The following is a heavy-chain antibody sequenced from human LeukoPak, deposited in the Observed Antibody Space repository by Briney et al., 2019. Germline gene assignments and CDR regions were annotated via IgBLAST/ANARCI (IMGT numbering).Heavy chain of an antibody. J-gene: IGHJ3*02. Sequence: GGSLRLSCAASGFTFSSYAMHWVRQAPGKGLEWVAVISYDGSNKYYADSVKGRFTISRDNSKNTLYLQMNSLKTEDTAVYFCTRVLAAAANALDIWGQGTMVTVSS. V-gene: IGHV3-30-3*01. CDR3: TRVLAAAANALDI. D-gene: IGHD6-13*01. CDR1: GFTFSSYA. CDR2: ISYDGSNK.